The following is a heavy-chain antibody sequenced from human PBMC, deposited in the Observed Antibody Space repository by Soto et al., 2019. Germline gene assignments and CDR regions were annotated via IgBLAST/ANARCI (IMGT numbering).Heavy chain of an antibody. CDR1: GFTFSSYS. CDR3: AREKGYYDILTGYYKDY. D-gene: IGHD3-9*01. CDR2: ISSSSSYI. V-gene: IGHV3-21*01. J-gene: IGHJ4*02. Sequence: EVQLVESGGGLVKPGGSLRLSCAASGFTFSSYSMNWVRQAPGKGLEWVSSISSSSSYIYYADSVKGRFTISRDNAKNSLYLQMNSLRAEDTAVYYCAREKGYYDILTGYYKDYWGQGTLVTVSS.